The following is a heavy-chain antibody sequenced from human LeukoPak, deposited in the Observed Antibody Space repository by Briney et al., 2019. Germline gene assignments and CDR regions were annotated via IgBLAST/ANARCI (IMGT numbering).Heavy chain of an antibody. J-gene: IGHJ5*02. V-gene: IGHV3-48*01. CDR3: ARVVSSWQRNWFDP. CDR2: ISSTSSTI. D-gene: IGHD6-13*01. Sequence: GGSLRLSCAASGFTFSSYNMNWVRQAPGKGLEWVSYISSTSSTIYYTDSLKGRFTISRDNAKNSLYLQMNSLRVEDTAVYYCARVVSSWQRNWFDPWGQGTLVTVPS. CDR1: GFTFSSYN.